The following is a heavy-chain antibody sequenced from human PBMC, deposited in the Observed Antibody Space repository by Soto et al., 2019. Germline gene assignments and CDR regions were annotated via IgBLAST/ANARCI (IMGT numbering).Heavy chain of an antibody. CDR3: ARMSVSRGWPHDC. D-gene: IGHD6-19*01. V-gene: IGHV5-51*01. J-gene: IGHJ4*02. CDR1: GYRFTSFW. CDR2: IYPGDSDT. Sequence: PGESLKISCQGSGYRFTSFWIGWVRQMPGKGLEWMGIIYPGDSDTRYSPSFQGQVTISADRSISTAYLQWSSLKASDTAIYYCARMSVSRGWPHDCWGQGTLVTVSS.